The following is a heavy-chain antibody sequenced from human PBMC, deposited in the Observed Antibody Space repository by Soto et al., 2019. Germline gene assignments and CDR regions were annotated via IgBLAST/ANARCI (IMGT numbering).Heavy chain of an antibody. CDR3: ARGLPIFGVVIFNWFDS. CDR2: INPNSGGT. D-gene: IGHD3-3*01. CDR1: GYTFTGYY. J-gene: IGHJ5*01. Sequence: QVQLVQSGAEVKKPGASVKVSCKASGYTFTGYYMHWVRQAPGQGLEWMGWINPNSGGTNYAQKFQGWVTMTRDTSISTAYMELSRLRSDDTAVYYCARGLPIFGVVIFNWFDSWGQGTLVTVSS. V-gene: IGHV1-2*04.